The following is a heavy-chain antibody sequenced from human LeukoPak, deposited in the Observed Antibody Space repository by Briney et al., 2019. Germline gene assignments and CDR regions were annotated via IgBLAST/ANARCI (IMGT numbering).Heavy chain of an antibody. D-gene: IGHD3-10*01. CDR2: IYHSGST. Sequence: SETLSLTCAVSGGSISSGCYYWSWLRQPPGKGLEWIGYIYHSGSTYYNPSLKSRVTISVDRSKNQFSLKLSSVTAADTAVYYCARTGMDLGEGGMDVWGQGTTVTVSS. CDR3: ARTGMDLGEGGMDV. J-gene: IGHJ6*02. V-gene: IGHV4-30-2*01. CDR1: GGSISSGCYY.